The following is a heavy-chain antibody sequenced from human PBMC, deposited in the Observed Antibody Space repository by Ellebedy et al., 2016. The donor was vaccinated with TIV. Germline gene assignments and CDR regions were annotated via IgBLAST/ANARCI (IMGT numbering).Heavy chain of an antibody. CDR1: GYSISSGYY. J-gene: IGHJ4*02. CDR3: ARVLAAALIN. Sequence: SETLSLXXTVSGYSISSGYYWGWIRQPPGKGLEWIGSIYHSGSTYYNPSLKSRVTISVDRSKNQFSLKLSSVTAADTAVYYCARVLAAALINWGQGTLVTVSS. D-gene: IGHD6-13*01. V-gene: IGHV4-38-2*02. CDR2: IYHSGST.